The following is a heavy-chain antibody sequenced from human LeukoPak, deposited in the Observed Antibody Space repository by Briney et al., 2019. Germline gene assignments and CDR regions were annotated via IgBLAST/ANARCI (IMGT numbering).Heavy chain of an antibody. CDR2: INPNSGGT. Sequence: ASVKVSCKASGYTFTGYYMHWVRQAPGQGLEWMGWINPNSGGTNYAQKFQGRVTMTRDTSISTAYMELSRLRSDDTAVYYCARDLEPHYYDSSGYYSDYWGQGTLVTVSS. V-gene: IGHV1-2*02. CDR3: ARDLEPHYYDSSGYYSDY. D-gene: IGHD3-22*01. J-gene: IGHJ4*02. CDR1: GYTFTGYY.